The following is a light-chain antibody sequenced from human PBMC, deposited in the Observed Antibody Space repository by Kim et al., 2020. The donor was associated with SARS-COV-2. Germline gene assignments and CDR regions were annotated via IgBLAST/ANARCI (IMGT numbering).Light chain of an antibody. J-gene: IGLJ2*01. V-gene: IGLV2-14*03. CDR3: SSYTSSGTLV. Sequence: GQSITISCTGASIEVGGFNYVSWYQHHPGKAPQLMIYDGSKRPSGVSNRFSGSKSVNTASLTISGLQAEDGADYYCSSYTSSGTLVFGGGTQLTVL. CDR2: DGS. CDR1: SIEVGGFNY.